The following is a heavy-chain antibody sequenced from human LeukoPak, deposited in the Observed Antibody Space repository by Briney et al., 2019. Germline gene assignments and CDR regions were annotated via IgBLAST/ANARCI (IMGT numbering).Heavy chain of an antibody. V-gene: IGHV3-33*01. CDR2: IWYDRSNK. Sequence: GGSLRLSCAASGFTFSSYGMHWVRQAPGKGLEWVAVIWYDRSNKYYADSVKGRFTISRDNSKNTLYLQMNSLRAEDTAVYYCARAGSRDGYNWFDYWGQGTLVTVSS. CDR3: ARAGSRDGYNWFDY. CDR1: GFTFSSYG. D-gene: IGHD5-24*01. J-gene: IGHJ4*02.